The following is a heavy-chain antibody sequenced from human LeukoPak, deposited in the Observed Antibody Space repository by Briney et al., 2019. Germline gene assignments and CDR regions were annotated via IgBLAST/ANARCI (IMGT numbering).Heavy chain of an antibody. Sequence: PGGSLRLSCAASGFTFSSYAMSWVRQAPGEGLEWVSVISGSGGTTFFADSVKGRFTISRDNSKNTLYLQMDSLRAEDTALYYCAKGGYSSSYSRLDYWGQGALVTVSS. J-gene: IGHJ4*02. CDR2: ISGSGGTT. D-gene: IGHD6-6*01. V-gene: IGHV3-23*01. CDR3: AKGGYSSSYSRLDY. CDR1: GFTFSSYA.